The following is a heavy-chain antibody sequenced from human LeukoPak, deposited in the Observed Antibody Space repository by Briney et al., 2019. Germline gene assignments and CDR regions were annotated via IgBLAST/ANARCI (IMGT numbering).Heavy chain of an antibody. V-gene: IGHV4-59*01. CDR1: GGSISSYY. Sequence: SETLSLTCTVSGGSISSYYWSWIRQPPGKGLEWIGYIFYTGSTNYNPSLESRVTISLDTSKNQFSLNLSSVTAEDTAVYYCARASLAYAFDIWGQGTMVTVSS. CDR2: IFYTGST. J-gene: IGHJ3*02. CDR3: ARASLAYAFDI. D-gene: IGHD6-13*01.